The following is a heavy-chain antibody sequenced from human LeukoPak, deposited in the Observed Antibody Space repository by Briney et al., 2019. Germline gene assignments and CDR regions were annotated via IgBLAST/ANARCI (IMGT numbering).Heavy chain of an antibody. J-gene: IGHJ4*02. D-gene: IGHD5-18*01. V-gene: IGHV4-34*12. Sequence: PSETLSLTCAVYGGSFFNYNGSWIRQPPGKGREWIGDIFHSGTTNYSPSLKSRVTISVDTSKKQFSLKLSSVTAADTAVYYCARRLSRTQLLSHPARDNPYFDSWGQGTLVTVSS. CDR2: IFHSGTT. CDR1: GGSFFNYN. CDR3: ARRLSRTQLLSHPARDNPYFDS.